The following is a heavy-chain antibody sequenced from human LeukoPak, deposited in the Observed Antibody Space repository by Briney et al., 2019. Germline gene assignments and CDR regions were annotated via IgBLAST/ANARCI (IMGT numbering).Heavy chain of an antibody. CDR3: AKETTSSFDY. J-gene: IGHJ4*02. D-gene: IGHD2-2*01. V-gene: IGHV3-23*01. CDR2: ISNGGST. Sequence: GGSLRLSCAASGFTFSSYAMNSVRQAPGKGLEWVSGISNGGSTYYADSVKGRFTISRDYFQNTLYLQMNSLRAEDTAVYYCAKETTSSFDYWGQGTLVTVSS. CDR1: GFTFSSYA.